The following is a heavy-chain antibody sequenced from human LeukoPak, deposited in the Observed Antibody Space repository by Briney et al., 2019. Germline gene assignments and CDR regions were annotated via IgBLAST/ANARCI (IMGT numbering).Heavy chain of an antibody. CDR3: ARDWTVTTTYYGMDV. CDR2: ISAYNGNT. Sequence: ASVKVSCKASGYTFTSYGISWVRQAPGQGLEWMGWISAYNGNTKYSQKFQGRVTITRDTSASTAYMELSSLRSEDTAVYYCARDWTVTTTYYGMDVWGQGTTVTVSS. J-gene: IGHJ6*02. D-gene: IGHD4-17*01. CDR1: GYTFTSYG. V-gene: IGHV1-18*01.